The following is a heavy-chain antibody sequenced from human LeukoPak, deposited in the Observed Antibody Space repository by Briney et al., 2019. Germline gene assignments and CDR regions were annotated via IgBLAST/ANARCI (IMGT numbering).Heavy chain of an antibody. CDR3: ARPRGYCNSTSCFHFDY. CDR1: GGTFSSYA. D-gene: IGHD2-2*01. Sequence: GASVKVSCKASGGTFSSYAISWVRQAPGQGLEWRGGIIPIFGTANYAQKFQGRVTITADESTSTAYMELSSLRSEDTAVYYCARPRGYCNSTSCFHFDYWGQGTLVTVSS. J-gene: IGHJ4*02. V-gene: IGHV1-69*13. CDR2: IIPIFGTA.